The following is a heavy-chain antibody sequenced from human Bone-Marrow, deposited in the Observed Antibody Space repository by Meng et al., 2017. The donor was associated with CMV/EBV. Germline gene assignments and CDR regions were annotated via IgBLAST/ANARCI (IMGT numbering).Heavy chain of an antibody. CDR2: INPNSGGT. D-gene: IGHD6-13*01. CDR3: ARGYSSSWPYPTYYYYGMDV. J-gene: IGHJ6*02. V-gene: IGHV1-2*02. CDR1: GYTFTGYY. Sequence: ASVKVSCKASGYTFTGYYMHWVRQAPGQGLEWMGWINPNSGGTNYAQKFQGRVTITRNTSISTAYMELSSLRSEDTAVYYCARGYSSSWPYPTYYYYGMDVWGQGTTVTVSS.